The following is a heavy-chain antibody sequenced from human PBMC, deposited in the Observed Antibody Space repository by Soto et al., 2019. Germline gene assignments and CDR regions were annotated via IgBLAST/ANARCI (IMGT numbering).Heavy chain of an antibody. D-gene: IGHD3-16*01. Sequence: QVKLVQSGAEVKKPGASVKVSCKAPGYTFTSYGIGWVRQAPGQGLEWMGGFNPYNANTNYAQKLQSRVTMTTKTSTNTAYMELRSQRSDVTAVYYCARDWFGIDYWGQGTLVTVSS. CDR3: ARDWFGIDY. CDR1: GYTFTSYG. J-gene: IGHJ4*02. CDR2: FNPYNANT. V-gene: IGHV1-18*01.